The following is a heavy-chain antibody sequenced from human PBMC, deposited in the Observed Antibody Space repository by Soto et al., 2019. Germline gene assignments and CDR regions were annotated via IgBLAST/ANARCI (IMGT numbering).Heavy chain of an antibody. V-gene: IGHV3-23*01. CDR1: GFTFSSYA. CDR2: ISGSGGST. J-gene: IGHJ6*02. D-gene: IGHD2-15*01. Sequence: GGSLRLSCAASGFTFSSYAMSWVRQAPGKGLEWVSAISGSGGSTYYADSVKGRFTISRDNSKNTLYLQMNSLRAEDTAVYYCAKDRPAGYCSGGSCYALDVWGQGTTVTVSS. CDR3: AKDRPAGYCSGGSCYALDV.